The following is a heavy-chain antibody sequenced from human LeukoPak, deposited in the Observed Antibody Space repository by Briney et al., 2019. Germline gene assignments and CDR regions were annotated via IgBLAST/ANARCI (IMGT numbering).Heavy chain of an antibody. CDR1: GFTFSSYA. CDR2: ISGSGGST. J-gene: IGHJ4*02. D-gene: IGHD3-10*01. CDR3: AKAVFMVRGVIISRKGYYFDY. V-gene: IGHV3-23*01. Sequence: PGGSLRLSCAASGFTFSSYAMSLVRQAPGKGLEWVSAISGSGGSTYYADSVKGRFTISRDNSKNTLYLQMNSLRAEDTAVYYCAKAVFMVRGVIISRKGYYFDYWGQGTLVTVSS.